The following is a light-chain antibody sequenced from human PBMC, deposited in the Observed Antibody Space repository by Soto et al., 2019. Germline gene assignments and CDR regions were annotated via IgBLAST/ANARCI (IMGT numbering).Light chain of an antibody. J-gene: IGLJ2*01. V-gene: IGLV2-14*01. CDR2: EVS. CDR1: SSDVGVYNS. Sequence: QPVLTQPASVSGSPGQSITISCTGTSSDVGVYNSVSWYQQHPGKAPKLMIFEVSNRPSGLSNRFSGSKSGNTASLTISGLQAEDEADYYCSSATSSNTYVVFGGGTKLTVL. CDR3: SSATSSNTYVV.